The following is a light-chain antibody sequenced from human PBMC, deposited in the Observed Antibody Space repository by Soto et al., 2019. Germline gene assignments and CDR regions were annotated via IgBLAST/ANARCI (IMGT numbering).Light chain of an antibody. V-gene: IGLV1-44*01. Sequence: QAVVTQPPSTSGTPGQRVTISCSGSSSNIGTNLVYWYQLVPGTAPKLLIYGNEERPSGVPGRFSGSKSGTSASLAISGRQSEDEADYYCAAWDGSLNGGLVGGGTQLTVL. CDR2: GNE. J-gene: IGLJ2*01. CDR3: AAWDGSLNGGL. CDR1: SSNIGTNL.